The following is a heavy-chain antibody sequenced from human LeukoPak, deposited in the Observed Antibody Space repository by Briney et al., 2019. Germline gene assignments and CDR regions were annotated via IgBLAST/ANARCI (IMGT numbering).Heavy chain of an antibody. J-gene: IGHJ4*02. CDR3: ARVGGAEYSSSQPFDY. D-gene: IGHD6-13*01. V-gene: IGHV5-51*01. CDR2: IYPGDSDT. Sequence: GASLQISCKGSGYSFPTYWIGWVRQMPGEGLEWMGIIYPGDSDTTYSPSFQGQVTISADKSISTAYLQWSSLNASDTAVYYCARVGGAEYSSSQPFDYWGQGTLVSVSS. CDR1: GYSFPTYW.